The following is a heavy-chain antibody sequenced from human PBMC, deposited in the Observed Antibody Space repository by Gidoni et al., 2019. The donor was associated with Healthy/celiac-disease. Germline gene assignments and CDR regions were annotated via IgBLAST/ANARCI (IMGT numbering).Heavy chain of an antibody. Sequence: QVQLQESGPGLVKPSETLSLTCTVSGGSISSYYWSWIRQPPGKGLGWIGYIYYSGSTNYNPSLKSRVTISVDTSKNQFSLKLSSVTAADTAVYYCARYSSSWYRSFFDYWGQGTLVTVSS. V-gene: IGHV4-59*08. CDR3: ARYSSSWYRSFFDY. D-gene: IGHD6-13*01. CDR2: IYYSGST. J-gene: IGHJ4*02. CDR1: GGSISSYY.